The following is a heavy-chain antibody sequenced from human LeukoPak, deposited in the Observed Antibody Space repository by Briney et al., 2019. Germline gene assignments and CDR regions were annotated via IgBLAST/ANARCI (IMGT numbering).Heavy chain of an antibody. CDR3: ARRGDGYNYPHFDY. J-gene: IGHJ4*02. Sequence: SETLSLTCTVSGGSISSYDWSWIRQPPGKGLEWIGYIYYSGSTNYNPSLKSRVTISVDTSKNQFSLKLSSGTAADTAVYYCARRGDGYNYPHFDYWGQGTLVTVSS. CDR2: IYYSGST. V-gene: IGHV4-59*08. D-gene: IGHD5-24*01. CDR1: GGSISSYD.